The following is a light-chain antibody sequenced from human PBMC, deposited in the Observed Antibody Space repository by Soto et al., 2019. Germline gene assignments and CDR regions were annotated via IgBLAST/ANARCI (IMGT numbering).Light chain of an antibody. J-gene: IGKJ5*01. Sequence: EIVLTQSPVPLSLSPGEGASLSLRTSQSVHTFLSWHQQKPGQASRLLIDGASRRATGVPARFSGSGAGTDFTLTISSLEPEDVAVYYCHQRSNWPPDTFSQGTRLEMK. CDR2: GAS. V-gene: IGKV3-11*01. CDR3: HQRSNWPPDT. CDR1: QSVHTF.